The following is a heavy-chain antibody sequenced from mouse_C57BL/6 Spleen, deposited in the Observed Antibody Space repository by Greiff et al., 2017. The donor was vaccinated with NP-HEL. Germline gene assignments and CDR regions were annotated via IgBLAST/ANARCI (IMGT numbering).Heavy chain of an antibody. Sequence: EVHLVESGGGLVKPGGSLKLSCAASGFTFSSYAMSWVRQTPEKRLEWVATISDGGSYTYYPDNVKGRFTISRDNAKNNLYLQMSHLKSEDTAMYYCARDDDYYGSSYWYFDVWGTGTTVTVSS. CDR1: GFTFSSYA. CDR3: ARDDDYYGSSYWYFDV. V-gene: IGHV5-4*01. D-gene: IGHD1-1*01. J-gene: IGHJ1*03. CDR2: ISDGGSYT.